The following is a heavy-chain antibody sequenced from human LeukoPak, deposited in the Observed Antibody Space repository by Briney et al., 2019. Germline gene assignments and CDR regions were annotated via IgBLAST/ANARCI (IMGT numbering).Heavy chain of an antibody. CDR1: GFSLRTGGVG. D-gene: IGHD2-2*01. CDR2: IYWDDDK. Sequence: SGPTLVNPTQTLTLTCTFSGFSLRTGGVGVGWIRQPPGKALEWLALIYWDDDKRYSPSLKSRLTITKDTSKNQVVLTMTNMDPVDTATYYCAHSLVVPAAVLNWFDPWGQGTLVTVSS. V-gene: IGHV2-5*02. CDR3: AHSLVVPAAVLNWFDP. J-gene: IGHJ5*02.